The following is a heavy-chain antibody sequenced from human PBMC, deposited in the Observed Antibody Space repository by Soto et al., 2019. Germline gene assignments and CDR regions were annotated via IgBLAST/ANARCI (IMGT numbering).Heavy chain of an antibody. D-gene: IGHD4-4*01. CDR1: GFTFSDSY. Sequence: GGSLRLSCAASGFTFSDSYMSWIRQAPGKRLEWVATISYDGSKTNYADSVRGRFTISRDNSKSTLFLQMDSLRPEDTAVYSCARDRDSSYFPPPYYFDSWGQGTLVTVSS. CDR3: ARDRDSSYFPPPYYFDS. V-gene: IGHV3-30*03. CDR2: ISYDGSKT. J-gene: IGHJ4*02.